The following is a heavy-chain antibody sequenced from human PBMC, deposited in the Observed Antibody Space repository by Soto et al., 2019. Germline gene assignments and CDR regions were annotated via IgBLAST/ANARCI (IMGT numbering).Heavy chain of an antibody. Sequence: QMQLVESGGGVVQPGTSLRLSCAASGFDFSSYGMHWVRQTPGKGLEWVAVLGFDGGGRYYADSVKGRFTISRDNSKKMLYLQMDSLRAGDTASYYCAREPVGPDYAMDVWGQGTTVTFSS. CDR2: LGFDGGGR. CDR3: AREPVGPDYAMDV. D-gene: IGHD1-26*01. CDR1: GFDFSSYG. V-gene: IGHV3-33*01. J-gene: IGHJ6*02.